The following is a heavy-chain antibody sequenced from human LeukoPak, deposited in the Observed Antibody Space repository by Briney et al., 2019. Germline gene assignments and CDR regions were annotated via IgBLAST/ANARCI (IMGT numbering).Heavy chain of an antibody. D-gene: IGHD3-22*01. CDR1: GGSISSSSYY. V-gene: IGHV4-39*01. CDR2: TYYSGST. Sequence: SETLSLTCTVSGGSISSSSYYWGWIRQPPGKGLEWIGSTYYSGSTYYNPSLKSRVTISVDTSKNQFSLKLSSVTAADTAVYYCAGTPPHYYDSSGTYDYWGQGTLVTVSS. CDR3: AGTPPHYYDSSGTYDY. J-gene: IGHJ4*02.